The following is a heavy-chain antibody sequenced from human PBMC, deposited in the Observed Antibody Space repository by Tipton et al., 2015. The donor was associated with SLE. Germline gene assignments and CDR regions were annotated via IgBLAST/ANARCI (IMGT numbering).Heavy chain of an antibody. D-gene: IGHD2-2*01. J-gene: IGHJ4*02. CDR2: MNPNSGNT. CDR1: GYTFTSYD. CDR3: ARAWCSSTSFPFGY. V-gene: IGHV1-8*01. Sequence: QLVQSGPEVKKPGASVKVSCKASGYTFTSYDINWVRQATGQGLEWMGWMNPNSGNTGYAQKFQGRVTMTRNTSISTAYMELSSLRSEDTAVYYCARAWCSSTSFPFGYWGQGTLVTVSS.